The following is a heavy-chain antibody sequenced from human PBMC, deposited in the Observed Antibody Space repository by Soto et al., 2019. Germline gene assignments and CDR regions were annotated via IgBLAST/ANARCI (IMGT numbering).Heavy chain of an antibody. CDR1: GFTFSSYE. D-gene: IGHD3-22*01. CDR3: ARGYYYDSSGYWGDAFDI. Sequence: EVQLVESGGGLVQPGGSLRLSCAASGFTFSSYEMNWVRQAPGKGLEWVSYISSSGSTIYYADSVKGRFTISRDNAKNSLVLQMNSLRVEDTAVYYCARGYYYDSSGYWGDAFDIWGQGTMVTVSS. V-gene: IGHV3-48*03. J-gene: IGHJ3*02. CDR2: ISSSGSTI.